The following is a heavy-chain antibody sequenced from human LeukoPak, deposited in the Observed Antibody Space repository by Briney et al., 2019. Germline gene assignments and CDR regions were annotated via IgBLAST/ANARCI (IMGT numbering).Heavy chain of an antibody. CDR3: ARHVADILTGYYDAFDI. CDR1: GGSISSGDYY. D-gene: IGHD3-9*01. CDR2: IYYSGST. V-gene: IGHV4-30-4*01. Sequence: SETLSLTCTVSGGSISSGDYYWSWIRQPPGKGLEWIGYIYYSGSTNYNPSLTSRVMISVDTSKNQLSLKLSSVTAADTAVYYCARHVADILTGYYDAFDIWGQGTMVTVS. J-gene: IGHJ3*02.